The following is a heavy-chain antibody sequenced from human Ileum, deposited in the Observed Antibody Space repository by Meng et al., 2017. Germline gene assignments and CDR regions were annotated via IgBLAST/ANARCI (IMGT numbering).Heavy chain of an antibody. J-gene: IGHJ5*02. CDR3: AISDWFAP. Sequence: DVQLVESVGSLVQPGGSQRLSCVVSGLTFSNDWMHWVLQVTGKGQVWVSRIKYDETSTYDADSVRGRFTISRDNAKNTMYLQMNSLRAEDPAVYYCAISDWFAPWGQGTLVTVSS. CDR2: IKYDETST. V-gene: IGHV3-74*01. CDR1: GLTFSNDW. D-gene: IGHD3-16*02.